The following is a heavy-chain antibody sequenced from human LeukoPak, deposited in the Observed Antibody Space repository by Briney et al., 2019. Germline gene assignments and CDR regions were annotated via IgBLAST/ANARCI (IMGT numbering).Heavy chain of an antibody. D-gene: IGHD3-3*01. J-gene: IGHJ3*02. V-gene: IGHV4-39*01. Sequence: SETLSLTCTVSGGSISSSSYYWGWIRQPPGKGLEWIGSIYYSGSTYYNPSLKSRVTISVDTSKSQFSLKLSSVTAADTAVYYCARLTAGVNYDFWSGHDAFDIWGQGTMVTVSS. CDR3: ARLTAGVNYDFWSGHDAFDI. CDR1: GGSISSSSYY. CDR2: IYYSGST.